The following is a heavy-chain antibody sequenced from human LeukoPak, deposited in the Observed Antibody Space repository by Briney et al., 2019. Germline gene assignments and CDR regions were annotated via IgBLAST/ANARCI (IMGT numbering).Heavy chain of an antibody. CDR2: IGTAGDT. V-gene: IGHV3-13*01. CDR3: ARDTLDGAFDI. Sequence: GVSLRLSCAASGFTFSSYAMSWVRQAPGKGLEWVSAIGTAGDTYYPGSVKGRFTISRENAKNSLYLQRNSLRAGDTAVYYCARDTLDGAFDIWGQGTMVTVSS. D-gene: IGHD5-24*01. CDR1: GFTFSSYA. J-gene: IGHJ3*02.